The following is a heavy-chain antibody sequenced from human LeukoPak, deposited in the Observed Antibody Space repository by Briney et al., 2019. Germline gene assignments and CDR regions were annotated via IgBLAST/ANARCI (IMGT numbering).Heavy chain of an antibody. D-gene: IGHD1-26*01. CDR2: IIPILGIA. CDR1: GGTFSSYA. V-gene: IGHV1-69*04. J-gene: IGHJ4*02. CDR3: ARDSIVGANYYFDY. Sequence: SVKVSCKASGGTFSSYAISWVRQAPGHRLEWMGRIIPILGIANYAQKFQGRVTITADKSTSTAYMELSSLRSEDTAVYYCARDSIVGANYYFDYWGQGTLVTVSS.